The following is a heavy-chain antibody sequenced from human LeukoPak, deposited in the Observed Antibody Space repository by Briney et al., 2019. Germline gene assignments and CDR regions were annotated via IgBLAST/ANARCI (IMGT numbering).Heavy chain of an antibody. CDR1: GGSISSGGYS. CDR3: ARSSSSWSLGFDY. V-gene: IGHV4-30-2*01. D-gene: IGHD6-13*01. J-gene: IGHJ4*02. Sequence: SETLSLTCAVSGGSISSGGYSWSWIRQPPGKGLEWIGYIYHSGSTYYNPSLKSRVTISVDRSKNQFSLKLSSVTAADTAVYYCARSSSSWSLGFDYWGQGTLVTVSS. CDR2: IYHSGST.